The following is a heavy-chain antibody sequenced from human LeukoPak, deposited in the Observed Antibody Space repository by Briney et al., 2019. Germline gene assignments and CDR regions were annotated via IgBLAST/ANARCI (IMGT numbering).Heavy chain of an antibody. CDR1: GGSLSTYY. V-gene: IGHV4-59*01. Sequence: SETLSLTCTVSGGSLSTYYWSWIRQPPGKGLECIGYIYYSGSTNYNPSLKSRVTISVDTSKNQFSLKLSSVTAADTAMYYCARGLESSYYYMDVWGKGTTVTVSS. CDR2: IYYSGST. D-gene: IGHD1-1*01. CDR3: ARGLESSYYYMDV. J-gene: IGHJ6*03.